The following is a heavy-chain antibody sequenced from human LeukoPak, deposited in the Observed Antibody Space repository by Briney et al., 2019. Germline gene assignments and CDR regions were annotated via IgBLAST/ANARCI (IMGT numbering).Heavy chain of an antibody. J-gene: IGHJ6*02. CDR3: AKEIYCSSTSCYNYYYYYGMDV. CDR2: ISWDGGST. V-gene: IGHV3-43*01. Sequence: GGSLRLSCAASGFTFDDYTMHWVRQAPGKGLVWVSLISWDGGSTYYADSVKGRFTISRDNSKNSLYLQMNSLRTEDTALYYCAKEIYCSSTSCYNYYYYYGMDVWGQGTTVTVSS. D-gene: IGHD2-2*02. CDR1: GFTFDDYT.